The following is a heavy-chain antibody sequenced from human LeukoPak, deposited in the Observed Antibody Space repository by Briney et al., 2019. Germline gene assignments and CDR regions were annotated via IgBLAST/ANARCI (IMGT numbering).Heavy chain of an antibody. CDR2: ISGSGGST. CDR3: AKGEVYYYGMDV. CDR1: GFTFSSYA. V-gene: IGHV3-23*01. Sequence: GGSLRLSCAASGFTFSSYAMSWVRQAPGEGLEWVSAISGSGGSTYYADSVKGRFTISRDNSKNTLYLQMNSLRAEDTAVYYCAKGEVYYYGMDVWGQGTTVTVSS. J-gene: IGHJ6*02.